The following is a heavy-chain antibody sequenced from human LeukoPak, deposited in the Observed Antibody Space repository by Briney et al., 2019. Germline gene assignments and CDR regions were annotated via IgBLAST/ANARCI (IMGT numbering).Heavy chain of an antibody. J-gene: IGHJ4*02. CDR3: SRGPNSATSNYYCGDF. D-gene: IGHD3-22*01. CDR2: ISSDGSST. CDR1: GFTFSSYW. Sequence: PGGSLRLSCAASGFTFSSYWMHWVRQVPGKGLVWVSRISSDGSSTKYADSVNGRFTVSIDNATNTLYLQINSLRAEATAVYYCSRGPNSATSNYYCGDFWGQGALVTVSS. V-gene: IGHV3-74*03.